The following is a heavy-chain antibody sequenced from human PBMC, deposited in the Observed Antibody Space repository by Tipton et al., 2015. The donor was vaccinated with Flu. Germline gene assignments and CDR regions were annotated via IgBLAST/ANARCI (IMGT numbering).Heavy chain of an antibody. V-gene: IGHV3-7*01. CDR2: IKQDGSEK. Sequence: CAASGFTFSSYWMSWVRQAPGKGLEWVAGIKQDGSEKYYVDSVKGRFTISRDNAENSLYLQMDSLRAEDTAVYYCATGRDPDHWGQGALVTVSS. J-gene: IGHJ4*02. CDR3: ATGRDPDH. D-gene: IGHD5-24*01. CDR1: GFTFSSYW.